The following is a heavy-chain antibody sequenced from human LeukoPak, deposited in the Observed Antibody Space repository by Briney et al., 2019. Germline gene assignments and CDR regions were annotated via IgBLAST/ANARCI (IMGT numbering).Heavy chain of an antibody. CDR3: TRSVRRGSIDY. CDR2: MNPNSGKT. V-gene: IGHV1-8*01. J-gene: IGHJ4*02. Sequence: ASVKVSCKTSGYTFTSYDINWVRQATGQGLEWMGWMNPNSGKTGYSQKFQGRVTMTRSTSISTAYMELSSLRSEDTAVYYCTRSVRRGSIDYWGPGTLVTVSS. CDR1: GYTFTSYD. D-gene: IGHD5-12*01.